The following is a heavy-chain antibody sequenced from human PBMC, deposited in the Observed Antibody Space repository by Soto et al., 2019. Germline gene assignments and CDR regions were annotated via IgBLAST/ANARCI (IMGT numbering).Heavy chain of an antibody. CDR1: GFTFSNYA. D-gene: IGHD4-17*01. V-gene: IGHV3-23*01. CDR2: ISSRGDRT. Sequence: EVQLLESGGGLVQPGVSLRLSCAASGFTFSNYAMTWVRQAPGKGLEWVSTISSRGDRTYYADSVRGRFTISRDISKSTVYLQMNSLRADDTAVYYCAKDLNGGDDYWGQGTLVTVSS. CDR3: AKDLNGGDDY. J-gene: IGHJ4*02.